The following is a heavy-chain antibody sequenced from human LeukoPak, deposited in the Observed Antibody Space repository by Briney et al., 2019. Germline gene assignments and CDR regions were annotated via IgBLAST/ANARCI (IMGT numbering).Heavy chain of an antibody. CDR1: GGSFSGYY. J-gene: IGHJ4*02. CDR2: INHSGST. D-gene: IGHD3-3*01. V-gene: IGHV4-34*01. CDR3: ARTYYDFWSGYYIRYFDY. Sequence: PSETLSLTCAVYGGSFSGYYWSWIRQPPGKGLEWIGEINHSGSTNYNPSLKSRVTISVDTSKNQFSLKLSSVTAADTAVYYCARTYYDFWSGYYIRYFDYWGQGTLVTVSS.